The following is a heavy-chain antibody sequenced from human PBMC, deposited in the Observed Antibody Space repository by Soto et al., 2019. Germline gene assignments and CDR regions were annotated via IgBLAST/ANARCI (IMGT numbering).Heavy chain of an antibody. V-gene: IGHV5-51*01. CDR3: ARHGFYGDYSSNYFDP. D-gene: IGHD4-17*01. Sequence: GESLKISCKGSGYSFTNYWIAWVRQMPGKGLEYMGIIYPSDSTTRYSPSFQGQVTISADKSISTAYLQWNSLKASDTAMYYCARHGFYGDYSSNYFDPWGQGPLLTVSS. CDR1: GYSFTNYW. J-gene: IGHJ5*02. CDR2: IYPSDSTT.